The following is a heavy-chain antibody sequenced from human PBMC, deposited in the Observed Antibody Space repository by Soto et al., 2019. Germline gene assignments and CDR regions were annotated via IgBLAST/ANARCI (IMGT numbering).Heavy chain of an antibody. CDR3: ASICSYGFCYYSGMDV. CDR2: ISYDGSNK. J-gene: IGHJ6*02. Sequence: QVQLVESGGGVVQPGRSLRLSCAASGFTFSSYGMHWVRQAPGKGLEWVAGISYDGSNKYYADSVKGRFTISRDNSKNPLYLQMNSLRAEDTAVYYCASICSYGFCYYSGMDVWGQGTTVTVSS. D-gene: IGHD5-18*01. V-gene: IGHV3-30*03. CDR1: GFTFSSYG.